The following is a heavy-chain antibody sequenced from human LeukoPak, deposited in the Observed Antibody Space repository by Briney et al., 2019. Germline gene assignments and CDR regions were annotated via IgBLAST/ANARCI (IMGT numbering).Heavy chain of an antibody. V-gene: IGHV4-4*07. J-gene: IGHJ4*02. CDR3: ARGIADPYSFDS. CDR1: GGSLSSYY. D-gene: IGHD6-13*01. Sequence: SDTLSLTCTVSGGSLSSYYWSWLRQPAGKGLEWIGRIYSTGSTNYSPSLKSRVTISVDKSKNQFSLNLSSVTAADTAVYYCARGIADPYSFDSWGQGTLVTVSS. CDR2: IYSTGST.